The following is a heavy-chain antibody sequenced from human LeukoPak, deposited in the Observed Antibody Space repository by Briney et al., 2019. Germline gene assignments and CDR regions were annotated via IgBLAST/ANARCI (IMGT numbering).Heavy chain of an antibody. CDR1: GGSISSGCYY. J-gene: IGHJ4*02. Sequence: NPSETLSLTCTVSGGSISSGCYYWSWLRQHPGKGLESIGNIYYSESTYYNPSLKSRFTISVDTSKNQCSLKLSSVTAADTAVYYCARASSGYYYDYWGQGTLVTVSS. CDR3: ARASSGYYYDY. D-gene: IGHD3-22*01. V-gene: IGHV4-31*03. CDR2: IYYSEST.